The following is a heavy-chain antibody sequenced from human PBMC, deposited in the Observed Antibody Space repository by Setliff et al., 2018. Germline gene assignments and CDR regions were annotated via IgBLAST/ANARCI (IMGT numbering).Heavy chain of an antibody. CDR3: ARAPRNFGVVINYYYYYYGMDV. J-gene: IGHJ6*02. D-gene: IGHD3-3*01. V-gene: IGHV4-34*01. Sequence: PSETLSLTCAVYGGSFSGYYWSWIRQPPGKGLEWIGEINHSGSTNYNPSLKSRVTISVDTSKNQFSLKLSSVTAADTAMYYCARAPRNFGVVINYYYYYYGMDVWGQGTTVTVSS. CDR1: GGSFSGYY. CDR2: INHSGST.